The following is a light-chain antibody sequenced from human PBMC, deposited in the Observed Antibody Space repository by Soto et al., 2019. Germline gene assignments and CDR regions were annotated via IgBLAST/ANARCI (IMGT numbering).Light chain of an antibody. V-gene: IGLV2-14*01. CDR2: EVT. CDR1: SSDVGAYNH. J-gene: IGLJ1*01. CDR3: SSYTTTNTLYV. Sequence: QSALTQPASVSGSPGQSITISCTGTSSDVGAYNHVSWFQQHPGKAPKLLIYEVTKRPSGVSDRFSGSKSGNTASLTISGLQAEDEADYYCSSYTTTNTLYVFGSGTKVTVL.